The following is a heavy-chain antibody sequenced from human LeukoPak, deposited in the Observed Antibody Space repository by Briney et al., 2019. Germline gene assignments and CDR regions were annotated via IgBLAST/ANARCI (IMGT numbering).Heavy chain of an antibody. V-gene: IGHV3-21*01. CDR2: IISSSRYI. CDR1: GFTFSSYS. Sequence: PGGSLRLSCAASGFTFSSYSMSWVRQAPGKGLEWVSSIISSSRYIYYADSVKGRFAISRDNSRNTLYLEMNSLRPDDTAVYYCAKEASPPSDYMDVWGTGTTVT. CDR3: AKEASPPSDYMDV. J-gene: IGHJ6*03. D-gene: IGHD6-6*01.